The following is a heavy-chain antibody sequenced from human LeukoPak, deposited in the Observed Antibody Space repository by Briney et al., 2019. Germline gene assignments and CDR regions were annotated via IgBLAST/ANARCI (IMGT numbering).Heavy chain of an antibody. V-gene: IGHV4-34*01. J-gene: IGHJ6*02. CDR3: ARVTTPGYYYGMDV. CDR1: GGSFSGYY. CDR2: INHSGST. Sequence: PSETLSLTCAVYGGSFSGYYWSWIRQPPGKGLEWIGEINHSGSTNYNPSLKSRVTISVDTSKNQFSLKLSSVTAADTAVYYCARVTTPGYYYGMDVWGQGTTVTVSS. D-gene: IGHD4-17*01.